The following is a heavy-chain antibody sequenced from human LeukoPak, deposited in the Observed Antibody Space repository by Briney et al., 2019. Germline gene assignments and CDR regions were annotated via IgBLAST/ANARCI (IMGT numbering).Heavy chain of an antibody. Sequence: PGESLRLSCAASGFTFTTYWMTWVRQAPGKGLEWVANINQDGTEKYYVDSVKGRFTISGDNAKNSLYLQMNSLRAEDTAVYYCAELGITMIGGVWGKGTTVTISS. CDR2: INQDGTEK. J-gene: IGHJ6*03. CDR3: AELGITMIGGV. CDR1: GFTFTTYW. D-gene: IGHD3-10*02. V-gene: IGHV3-7*01.